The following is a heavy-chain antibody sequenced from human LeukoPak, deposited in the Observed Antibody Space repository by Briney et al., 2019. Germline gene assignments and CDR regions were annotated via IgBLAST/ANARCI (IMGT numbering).Heavy chain of an antibody. V-gene: IGHV1-2*02. Sequence: ASVKVSCKASGYTFTGYYMHWVRQAPGRGLEWMGWINPNTGGTNYAQKFQGTVTMTRDTSISTAYMELSSLISDDTAMYYCARDVLLAVPALDYWGQGTLVTVSS. CDR2: INPNTGGT. J-gene: IGHJ4*02. CDR3: ARDVLLAVPALDY. CDR1: GYTFTGYY. D-gene: IGHD6-19*01.